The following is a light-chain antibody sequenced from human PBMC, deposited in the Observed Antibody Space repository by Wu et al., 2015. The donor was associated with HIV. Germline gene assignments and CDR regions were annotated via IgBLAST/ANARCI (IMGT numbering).Light chain of an antibody. CDR2: STS. Sequence: QSPSSVSASVGDKITITCRASQDVSSALAWYQQKPGKAPKLLIYSTSTLQSGVPSRFGGSGSGTEFSLSINSLQPDDFALYFCQQANDFPPTFGHG. V-gene: IGKV1-12*01. CDR3: QQANDFPPT. J-gene: IGKJ1*01. CDR1: QDVSSA.